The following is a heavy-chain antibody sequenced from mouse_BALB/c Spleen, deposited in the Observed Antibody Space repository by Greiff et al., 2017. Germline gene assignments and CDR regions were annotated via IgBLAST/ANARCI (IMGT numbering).Heavy chain of an antibody. CDR2: IDPANGNT. CDR3: ARTANYEDYFDY. CDR1: GFNIKDTY. J-gene: IGHJ2*01. D-gene: IGHD2-4*01. V-gene: IGHV14-3*02. Sequence: VQLQQSGAELVKPGASVKLSCTASGFNIKDTYMHWVKQRPEQGLEWIGRIDPANGNTKYDPKFQGKATITADTSSNTAYLQLSSLTSEDTAVYYCARTANYEDYFDYWGQGTTLTVSS.